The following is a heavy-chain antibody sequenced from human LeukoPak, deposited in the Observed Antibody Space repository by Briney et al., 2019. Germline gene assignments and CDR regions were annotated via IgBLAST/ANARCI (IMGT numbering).Heavy chain of an antibody. V-gene: IGHV3-23*01. D-gene: IGHD2-2*01. CDR1: GFTFSTYA. CDR3: AKDLIQPGHYLDY. Sequence: PGGSLRLSCAASGFTFSTYAMSWVRQAPGKRLEWVSVISGSGAGTNYADSVKGRFTISRDNSKNTLYLQMNSLRAEDTALYYCAKDLIQPGHYLDYWGQGALVTVSS. J-gene: IGHJ4*02. CDR2: ISGSGAGT.